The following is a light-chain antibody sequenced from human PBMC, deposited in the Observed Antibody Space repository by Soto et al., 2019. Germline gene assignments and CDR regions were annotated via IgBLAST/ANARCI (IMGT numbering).Light chain of an antibody. V-gene: IGKV3D-15*01. Sequence: EIVMTQSPATLSVSPGERATLSCRASQSVRSDLAWYQQKPGLAPRLLIYAASTRATGIPARYSGSGSGTEFTLAISSLQSEDFAVYYCQQYVNWPPTFTFGQGTKLEIK. CDR2: AAS. J-gene: IGKJ2*01. CDR3: QQYVNWPPTFT. CDR1: QSVRSD.